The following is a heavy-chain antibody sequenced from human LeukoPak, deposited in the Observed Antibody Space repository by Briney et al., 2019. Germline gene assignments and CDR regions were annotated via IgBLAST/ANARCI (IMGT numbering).Heavy chain of an antibody. Sequence: SETLSLTCTVSGYSISSGYYWGWIRQPPGKGLEWIGSIYHSGSTYYNPSLKSRVTISVDTSKNQFSLKLSSVTAADTALYYCARRSVVTAINFDTFDIWGQGTMVTVSS. CDR3: ARRSVVTAINFDTFDI. D-gene: IGHD2-21*02. V-gene: IGHV4-38-2*02. CDR2: IYHSGST. J-gene: IGHJ3*02. CDR1: GYSISSGYY.